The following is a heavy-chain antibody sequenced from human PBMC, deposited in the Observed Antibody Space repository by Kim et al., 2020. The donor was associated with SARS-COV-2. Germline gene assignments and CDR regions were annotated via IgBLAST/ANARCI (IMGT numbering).Heavy chain of an antibody. CDR2: ISGSSRTT. CDR1: GFTFSSYS. Sequence: GGSLRLSCAASGFTFSSYSMNWVRQAPGKGLEWVSYISGSSRTTYYADSVKGRFTISRDNAKNSVYLQMNSLRDEDTAVYYCARPYYYGSGSYYTKYYFDSWGQGTLVTVSS. CDR3: ARPYYYGSGSYYTKYYFDS. V-gene: IGHV3-48*02. J-gene: IGHJ4*02. D-gene: IGHD3-10*01.